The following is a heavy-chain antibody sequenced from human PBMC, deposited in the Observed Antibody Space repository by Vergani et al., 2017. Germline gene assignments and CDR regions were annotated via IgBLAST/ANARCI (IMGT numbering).Heavy chain of an antibody. V-gene: IGHV3-30*02. CDR3: AASSSWYGPAFDY. CDR2: IRYDGSNK. CDR1: GFTFSSYG. D-gene: IGHD6-13*01. Sequence: VQLVESGGGLVQPGRSLRLSCTASGFTFSSYGMHWVRQAPGKGLEWVAFIRYDGSNKYYADSVKGRFTISRDNSKNTLYLQMNSLRAEDTAVYYCAASSSWYGPAFDYWGQGTLVTVSS. J-gene: IGHJ4*02.